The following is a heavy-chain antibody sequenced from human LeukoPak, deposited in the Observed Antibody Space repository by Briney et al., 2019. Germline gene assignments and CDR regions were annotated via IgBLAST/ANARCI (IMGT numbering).Heavy chain of an antibody. CDR2: INSDGSST. J-gene: IGHJ3*01. D-gene: IGHD2-15*01. CDR1: GYTFSNYL. Sequence: GGSLILACAASGYTFSNYLMHWGRQAPGKGLVWVSRINSDGSSTSYADSVKGRFTISRDNAKNTLYLQMNSLRAEDTAVYYCARDCSAGSCSWGPGTMVTVSS. CDR3: ARDCSAGSCS. V-gene: IGHV3-74*01.